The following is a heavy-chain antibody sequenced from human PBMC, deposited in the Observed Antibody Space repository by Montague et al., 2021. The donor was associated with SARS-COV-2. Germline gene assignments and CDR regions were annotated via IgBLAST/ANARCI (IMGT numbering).Heavy chain of an antibody. Sequence: SRRLSCAASGFPFSTYAMSWFRQAPGKGLEWVSAITGSGGGTYYAGSVKGRFTISKDNSKNMLYLQMNSLRAEDTAVYYCAKDQVYSGSYFADWGQGTLVTVSS. CDR1: GFPFSTYA. CDR2: ITGSGGGT. CDR3: AKDQVYSGSYFAD. D-gene: IGHD1-26*01. V-gene: IGHV3-23*01. J-gene: IGHJ4*02.